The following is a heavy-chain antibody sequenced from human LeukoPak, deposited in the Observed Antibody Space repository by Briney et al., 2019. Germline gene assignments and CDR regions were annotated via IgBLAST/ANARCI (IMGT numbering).Heavy chain of an antibody. Sequence: SETLSLTCTVSGYSISSGYYWGWIRQPPGKGLEWIGSIYHSGSTNYNPSLKSRVTISVDKSKNQFSLKLSSVTAADTAVYYCARDSWFGETKEYYFDYWGQGTLVTVSS. V-gene: IGHV4-38-2*02. D-gene: IGHD3-10*01. CDR3: ARDSWFGETKEYYFDY. CDR1: GYSISSGYY. CDR2: IYHSGST. J-gene: IGHJ4*02.